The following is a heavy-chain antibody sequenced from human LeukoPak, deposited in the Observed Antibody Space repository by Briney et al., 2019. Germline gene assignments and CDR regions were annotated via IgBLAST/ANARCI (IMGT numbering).Heavy chain of an antibody. CDR2: IYYSGST. V-gene: IGHV4-59*01. D-gene: IGHD2-15*01. J-gene: IGHJ4*02. Sequence: QVQLQESGPGLVKPSETLSLICTVSGGSSSNYYWSWIRQPPGKGLEWVGVIYYSGSTNYNPSLKSRVTISVDTSKKQFSLKLSSVTAADTAVYYCANTGSGGHYSFFDYWGQGTLVTVSS. CDR3: ANTGSGGHYSFFDY. CDR1: GGSSSNYY.